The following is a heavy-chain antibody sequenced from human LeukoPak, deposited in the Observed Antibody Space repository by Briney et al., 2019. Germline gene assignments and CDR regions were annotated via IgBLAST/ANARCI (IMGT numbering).Heavy chain of an antibody. CDR3: ARVGDGLNDGFDI. CDR1: GYTFTGHY. J-gene: IGHJ3*02. Sequence: ASVKVSCKASGYTFTGHYMNWVRQVPGQGLEWMGRINPKTGGTNYAQNFQGRVTMTRDTSISTTYMELSRLRPDDTAVYYCARVGDGLNDGFDIWGQGTMVTVSS. CDR2: INPKTGGT. D-gene: IGHD5-24*01. V-gene: IGHV1-2*06.